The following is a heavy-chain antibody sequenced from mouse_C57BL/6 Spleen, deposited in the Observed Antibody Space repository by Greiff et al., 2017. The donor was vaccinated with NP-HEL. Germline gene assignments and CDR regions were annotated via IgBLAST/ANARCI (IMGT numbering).Heavy chain of an antibody. J-gene: IGHJ2*01. CDR3: GRDYGSSYNFDY. CDR2: IHPNSGST. V-gene: IGHV1-64*01. D-gene: IGHD1-1*01. Sequence: QVQLQQPGAELVKPGASVKLSCKASGYTFTSYWMHWVKQRPGQGLEWIGMIHPNSGSTNYNEKFKSKATLTVDKSSSTAYMQRSSLTSEDSAVYVCGRDYGSSYNFDYWGQGTTLTVSS. CDR1: GYTFTSYW.